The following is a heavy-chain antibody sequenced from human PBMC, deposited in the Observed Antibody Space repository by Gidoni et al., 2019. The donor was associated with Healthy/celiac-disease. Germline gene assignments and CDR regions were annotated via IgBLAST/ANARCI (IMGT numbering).Heavy chain of an antibody. Sequence: QVQLHSSGPGPVTPSATLSLTRAVSGWSISRSNWWSRVRQPPGKGLEWIGEIYHSGSTNYNPSLKSRVTISVDKSKNQFSLKLSSVTAADTAVYYCAIKGDDYGDYGAFDIWGQGTMVTVSS. D-gene: IGHD4-17*01. J-gene: IGHJ3*02. V-gene: IGHV4-4*02. CDR1: GWSISRSNW. CDR3: AIKGDDYGDYGAFDI. CDR2: IYHSGST.